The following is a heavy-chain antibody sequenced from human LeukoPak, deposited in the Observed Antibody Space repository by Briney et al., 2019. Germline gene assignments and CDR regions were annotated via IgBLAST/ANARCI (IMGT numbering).Heavy chain of an antibody. CDR1: GYTFTSYD. V-gene: IGHV1-2*02. Sequence: ASVKVSCKVSGYTFTSYDINWVRQAPGQGLEWMGWINPNSGGTNYAQKFQGRVTMTRDTSISTAYMELSRLRSDDTAVYYCARGTTGTTGFDYWGQGTLVTVSS. J-gene: IGHJ4*02. D-gene: IGHD1-1*01. CDR3: ARGTTGTTGFDY. CDR2: INPNSGGT.